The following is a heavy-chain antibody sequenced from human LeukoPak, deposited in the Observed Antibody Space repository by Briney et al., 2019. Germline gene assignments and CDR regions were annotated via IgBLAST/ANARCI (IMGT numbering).Heavy chain of an antibody. V-gene: IGHV3-53*01. J-gene: IGHJ6*04. Sequence: PGGSLRLSCAASGFTVSSNYMSWVRQGPGKGLEWVALIYNDGSTHYRDSVKGRFTISRDNAKNSLYLQMNSLRAEDTAVYYCAELGITMIGGVWGKGTTVTISS. CDR2: IYNDGST. D-gene: IGHD3-10*02. CDR3: AELGITMIGGV. CDR1: GFTVSSNY.